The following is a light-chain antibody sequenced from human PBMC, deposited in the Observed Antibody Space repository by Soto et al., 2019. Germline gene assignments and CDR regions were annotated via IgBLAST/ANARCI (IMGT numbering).Light chain of an antibody. Sequence: NRVNISVAAVSVTVRDRVTITCLASLTISSFLNWYQQKPGKAPKLLISAASSLEDGVPSRFGGSGSGTDFTLTITSLEPEDFATFYCQQSYSVLWPSGQGTNVDIK. CDR1: LTISSF. V-gene: IGKV1-39*01. CDR2: AAS. CDR3: QQSYSVLWP. J-gene: IGKJ1*01.